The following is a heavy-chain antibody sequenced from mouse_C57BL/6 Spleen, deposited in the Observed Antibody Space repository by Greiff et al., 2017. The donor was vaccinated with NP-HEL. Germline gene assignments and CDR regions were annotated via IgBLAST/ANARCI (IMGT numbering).Heavy chain of an antibody. J-gene: IGHJ3*01. D-gene: IGHD2-4*01. CDR1: GYTFTSYW. CDR3: ARGGDYDGGFAD. Sequence: QVQLQQPGAELVKPGASVKMSCKASGYTFTSYWITWVKQRPGQGLEWIGDIYPGSGSTNYNEKFKSKATLTVDTSSSTAYMQLSSLTSEDSAVYYCARGGDYDGGFADWGQGTLVTVSA. V-gene: IGHV1-55*01. CDR2: IYPGSGST.